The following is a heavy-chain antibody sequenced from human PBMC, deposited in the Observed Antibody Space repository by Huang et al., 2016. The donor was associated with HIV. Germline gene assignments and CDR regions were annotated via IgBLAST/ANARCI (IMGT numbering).Heavy chain of an antibody. D-gene: IGHD2-8*02. CDR3: AKDEKKFCTGGSCNPSNIDS. Sequence: QVQLVESGGGAVQPGGSLRLSCSAAGFTFISFGMHWVRQPPGQGLQCLNFIRYDGSKTTYAESVKGRFTISRDNSDNTLFLQMDTLTSDDTAMYYCAKDEKKFCTGGSCNPSNIDSWGQGTLVTVSS. CDR1: GFTFISFG. V-gene: IGHV3-30*02. J-gene: IGHJ4*02. CDR2: IRYDGSKT.